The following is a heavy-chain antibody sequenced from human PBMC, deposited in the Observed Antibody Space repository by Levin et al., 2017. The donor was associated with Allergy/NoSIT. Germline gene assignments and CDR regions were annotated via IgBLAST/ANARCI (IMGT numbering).Heavy chain of an antibody. Sequence: GESLKISCAASVFLFSASYMRFIRPAPGKGLEWVSYISRGNSYTNYLDSVKGRFTISRDNAKNSLYLQMNSLRAEDTAIYYCARGRVPNDYWGQGTLVTVSS. D-gene: IGHD3-10*01. V-gene: IGHV3-11*05. J-gene: IGHJ4*02. CDR2: ISRGNSYT. CDR1: VFLFSASY. CDR3: ARGRVPNDY.